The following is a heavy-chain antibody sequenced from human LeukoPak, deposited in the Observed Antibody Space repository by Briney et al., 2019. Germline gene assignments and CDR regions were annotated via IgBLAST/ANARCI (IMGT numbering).Heavy chain of an antibody. CDR3: ARATGSPSPPLWSGLRNWFDP. V-gene: IGHV4-30-4*08. CDR1: GGSISSGDYY. CDR2: IYYSGST. J-gene: IGHJ5*02. D-gene: IGHD3-3*01. Sequence: PSQTLSLTCTVSGGSISSGDYYWSWIRQPPGKGLEWIGYIYYSGSTYYNPSLKSRVTISVDTSKNQFSLKLSSVTAADTAVYYCARATGSPSPPLWSGLRNWFDPWGQGTLVTVSS.